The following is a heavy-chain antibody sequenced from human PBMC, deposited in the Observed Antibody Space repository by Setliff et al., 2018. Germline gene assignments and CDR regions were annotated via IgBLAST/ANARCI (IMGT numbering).Heavy chain of an antibody. Sequence: PSETLSLTCTFSGGSISNYHWSWIRQPPGKGLEWIGSVYTTGSTNYNPSLKSRVTILRDTPKNQFALKLSSVTAADTAVYYCARDQFSSGWYGAPESYFDRWGQGIRVTVS. CDR3: ARDQFSSGWYGAPESYFDR. D-gene: IGHD6-19*01. J-gene: IGHJ4*02. CDR2: VYTTGST. CDR1: GGSISNYH. V-gene: IGHV4-4*08.